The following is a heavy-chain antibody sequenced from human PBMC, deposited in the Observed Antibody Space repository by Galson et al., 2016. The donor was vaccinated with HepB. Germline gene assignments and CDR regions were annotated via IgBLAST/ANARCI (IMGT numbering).Heavy chain of an antibody. V-gene: IGHV4-39*01. D-gene: IGHD2-2*02. CDR1: GGSISMSSNF. J-gene: IGHJ1*01. Sequence: SETLSLTCTVSGGSISMSSNFWGWIRQPPGKGLEWIGTMYYTGTTYYSPSLKSRVTISVDTSKNKFSLKLASVTAADTAVYYCARPYTSSWGQGTLVTVSS. CDR3: ARPYTSS. CDR2: MYYTGTT.